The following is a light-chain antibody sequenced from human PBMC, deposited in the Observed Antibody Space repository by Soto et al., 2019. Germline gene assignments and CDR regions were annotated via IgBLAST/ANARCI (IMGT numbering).Light chain of an antibody. CDR2: DDN. J-gene: IGLJ2*01. CDR1: SSNVGNSY. V-gene: IGLV1-51*01. CDR3: GTWDSSLTAGV. Sequence: QSVLTQPPSMSAAPGQKVTISCSGSSSNVGNSYVSWYQQLPGTVPKRLIYDDNKRPSGIPDRFSGSKSGTSATLGITGLQTGDEADYYCGTWDSSLTAGVFGGGTKLTVL.